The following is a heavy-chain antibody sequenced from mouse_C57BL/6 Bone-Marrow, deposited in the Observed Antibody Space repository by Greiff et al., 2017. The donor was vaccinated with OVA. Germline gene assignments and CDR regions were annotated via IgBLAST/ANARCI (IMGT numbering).Heavy chain of an antibody. D-gene: IGHD2-1*01. V-gene: IGHV5-4*01. CDR3: ARGHLLKVFDY. CDR2: ISDGGSYT. J-gene: IGHJ2*01. CDR1: GFTFSSYA. Sequence: VQLKESGGGLVKPGGSLKLSCAASGFTFSSYAMSWVRQTPEKRLEWVATISDGGSYTYYPDNVKGRFTISRDNAKNNLYLQMSHLKSEDTAMYYCARGHLLKVFDYWGQGITLTVSS.